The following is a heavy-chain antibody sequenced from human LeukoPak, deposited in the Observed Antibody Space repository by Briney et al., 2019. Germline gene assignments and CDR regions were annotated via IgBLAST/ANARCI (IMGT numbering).Heavy chain of an antibody. Sequence: GGSLRLSCAASGFTFSSYSMNWVRQAPGKGLEWVSYISSSSSTIYYADSVKGRFTISRDNAKNSLYLQMNSLRAEDTAVYYCARDIVVVREDAFDIWGQGTMVTVSS. J-gene: IGHJ3*02. V-gene: IGHV3-48*01. CDR2: ISSSSSTI. CDR1: GFTFSSYS. CDR3: ARDIVVVREDAFDI. D-gene: IGHD2-21*01.